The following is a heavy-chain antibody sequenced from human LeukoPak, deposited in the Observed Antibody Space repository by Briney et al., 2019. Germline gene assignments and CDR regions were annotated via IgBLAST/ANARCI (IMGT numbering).Heavy chain of an antibody. J-gene: IGHJ4*02. CDR3: AKREYCSGGSCYHFDY. Sequence: GGSLRFSCAASGFTFSSYAMRWVRQAPGKGLEWVAAIGKDGTDKYYADSVKGRFTISRDNSKNTLYLQMNSLRPEDTAVYYCAKREYCSGGSCYHFDYWGQGTRVTVSS. CDR2: IGKDGTDK. D-gene: IGHD2-15*01. V-gene: IGHV3-30*02. CDR1: GFTFSSYA.